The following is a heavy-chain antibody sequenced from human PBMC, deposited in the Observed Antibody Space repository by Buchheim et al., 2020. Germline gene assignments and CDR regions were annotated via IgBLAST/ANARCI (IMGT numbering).Heavy chain of an antibody. V-gene: IGHV4-39*01. Sequence: QVQLQQWGAGLLKPSETLSLTCTVSGGSISNSDSYYWGWIRQPPGKGLEWIGSIYYGGSTYYNPSLKSRVTISVDTSKNQFSLKLSSVTAADTAVYYCARGRVVPAAGRELWYYYYYYYMDVWGKGTT. CDR1: GGSISNSDSYY. D-gene: IGHD2-2*01. J-gene: IGHJ6*03. CDR2: IYYGGST. CDR3: ARGRVVPAAGRELWYYYYYYYMDV.